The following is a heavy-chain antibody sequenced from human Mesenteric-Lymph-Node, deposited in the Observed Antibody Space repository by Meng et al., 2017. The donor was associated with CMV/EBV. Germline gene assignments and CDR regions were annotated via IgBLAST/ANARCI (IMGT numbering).Heavy chain of an antibody. D-gene: IGHD4-23*01. Sequence: VKLKQGGPGLLKPSEPLSPTCAFYGGSFSGYYWSWIRQPPGKGLEWIGEINHSGSTNYNPSLKSRVTISVDTSKNQFSLKLSSVTAADTAVYYCARHQRWLKSEGGFNYWGQGTLVTVSS. CDR2: INHSGST. CDR3: ARHQRWLKSEGGFNY. CDR1: GGSFSGYY. V-gene: IGHV4-34*01. J-gene: IGHJ4*02.